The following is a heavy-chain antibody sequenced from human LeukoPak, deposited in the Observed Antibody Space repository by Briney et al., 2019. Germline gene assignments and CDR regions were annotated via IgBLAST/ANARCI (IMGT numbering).Heavy chain of an antibody. V-gene: IGHV3-30*02. CDR3: AKGLKTAVGPYKGYHYYMDV. D-gene: IGHD5-18*01. CDR1: GFTFSSYG. CDR2: IRYDGSNK. J-gene: IGHJ6*03. Sequence: GGSLRLSCAASGFTFSSYGMHWVRQAPGKGLEWVAFIRYDGSNKYYADSVKGRFTISRDNSKNTLSLQVGSLRAEDTAIYYCAKGLKTAVGPYKGYHYYMDVWGKGTTVTVSS.